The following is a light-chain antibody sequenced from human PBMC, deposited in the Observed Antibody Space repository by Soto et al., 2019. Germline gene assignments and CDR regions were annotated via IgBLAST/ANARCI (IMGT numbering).Light chain of an antibody. CDR3: QQFGA. CDR1: QSVSSSY. V-gene: IGKV3-20*01. CDR2: GAF. Sequence: EIVLTQSPGTLSLSPGERATLSCRASQSVSSSYLAWYQQRPGQAPRLLIYGAFSRATGIPDRFSGSGSGTDFNLTISRLEPEDVAVYYCQQFGACGQGTEVEIK. J-gene: IGKJ1*01.